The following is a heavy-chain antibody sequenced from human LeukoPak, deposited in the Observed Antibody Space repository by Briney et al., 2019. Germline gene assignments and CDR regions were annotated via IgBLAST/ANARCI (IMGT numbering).Heavy chain of an antibody. J-gene: IGHJ6*03. D-gene: IGHD1-26*01. V-gene: IGHV3-30*04. CDR1: EFNFKNYA. Sequence: GGSLRLSCATSEFNFKNYAMYLFRQAPGKGLEYVSVVASDCGSKYYADSVKGRFTISIDNAKNSLYLQMNSLRAEDTAIYYCARDPYSGSYGDSYYYYMDVWGKGTTVTVSS. CDR2: VASDCGSK. CDR3: ARDPYSGSYGDSYYYYMDV.